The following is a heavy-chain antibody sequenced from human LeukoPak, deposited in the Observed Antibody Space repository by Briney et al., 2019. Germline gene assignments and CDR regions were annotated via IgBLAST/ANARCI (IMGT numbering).Heavy chain of an antibody. CDR3: ARDSSGWYPYNWFDP. J-gene: IGHJ5*02. CDR2: IYYSGST. CDR1: GGSISSGGYY. V-gene: IGHV4-31*03. D-gene: IGHD6-19*01. Sequence: PSQTLSLTCTVSGGSISSGGYYWSWIRQHPGKGLEWIGYIYYSGSTNYNPSLKSRVTISVDTSKNQFSLKLSSVTAADTAVYYCARDSSGWYPYNWFDPWGQGTLVTVSS.